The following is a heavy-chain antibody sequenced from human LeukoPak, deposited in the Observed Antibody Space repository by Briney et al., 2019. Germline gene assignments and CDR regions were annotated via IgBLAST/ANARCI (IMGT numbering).Heavy chain of an antibody. CDR2: ISSNGGST. CDR1: GFTFSSYA. D-gene: IGHD3-22*01. J-gene: IGHJ4*02. Sequence: GGSLRLSCSASGFTFSSYAMHWVRQAPGKGLEYVSAISSNGGSTYYADSVKGRFTISRDNSKNTLYLQMSSLRAEDTAVYYCVKDDYYDSSGPDYWGQGTLVTVSS. CDR3: VKDDYYDSSGPDY. V-gene: IGHV3-64D*06.